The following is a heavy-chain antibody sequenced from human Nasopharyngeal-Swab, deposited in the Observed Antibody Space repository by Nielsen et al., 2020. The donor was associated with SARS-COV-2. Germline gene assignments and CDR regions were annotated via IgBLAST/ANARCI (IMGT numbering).Heavy chain of an antibody. V-gene: IGHV3-30*03. CDR3: ARALLWFGESILDDAFDI. Sequence: GGSLRLSCAASGFTFSSYGMHWVRPAPGKGLEWVAVISYDGSNKYYADSVKGRFTISRDNSKNTLYLQMNSLRAEDTAVYYCARALLWFGESILDDAFDIWGQGTMVTVSS. CDR2: ISYDGSNK. D-gene: IGHD3-10*01. CDR1: GFTFSSYG. J-gene: IGHJ3*02.